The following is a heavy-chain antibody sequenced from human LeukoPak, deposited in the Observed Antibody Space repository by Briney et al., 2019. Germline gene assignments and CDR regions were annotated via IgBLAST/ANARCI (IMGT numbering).Heavy chain of an antibody. CDR2: ITSYSSTI. Sequence: GGSLRLSCAASGFPFSSYSMNWVRQAPGRGLEWVSYITSYSSTIYYADSLKGRFTISRDNAKNSLYLQMNSLRAEDTAIYYCARGRLSWFDPWGQGTLVTVSS. V-gene: IGHV3-48*04. J-gene: IGHJ5*02. CDR3: ARGRLSWFDP. CDR1: GFPFSSYS.